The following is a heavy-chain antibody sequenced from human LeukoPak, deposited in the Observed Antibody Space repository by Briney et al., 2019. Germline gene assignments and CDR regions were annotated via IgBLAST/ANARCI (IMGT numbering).Heavy chain of an antibody. V-gene: IGHV4-39*01. Sequence: SETLSLTCTVSGGSIIRTDYYWGWIRQPPGKGLEWIGSIYHSGSTYYNPSLESRVSVSVDTSKSQFSLRLSSVTAADTAVYYCARGSRVRGVTNWFDPWGQGTLVTVSS. CDR3: ARGSRVRGVTNWFDP. J-gene: IGHJ5*02. D-gene: IGHD3-10*01. CDR2: IYHSGST. CDR1: GGSIIRTDYY.